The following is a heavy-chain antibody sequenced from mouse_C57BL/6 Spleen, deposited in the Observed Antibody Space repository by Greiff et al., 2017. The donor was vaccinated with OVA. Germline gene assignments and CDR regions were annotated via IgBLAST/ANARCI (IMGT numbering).Heavy chain of an antibody. J-gene: IGHJ1*03. CDR3: ARHVKSYSHYGWYFDV. V-gene: IGHV5-6*01. D-gene: IGHD2-5*01. Sequence: EVKVVESGGDLVKPGGSLKLSCAASGFTFSSYGMSWVRQTPDKRLEWVATISSGGSYTYYPDSVKGRFTISRDNAKNTLYLQMSSLKSEDTAMYYCARHVKSYSHYGWYFDVWGTGTTVTVSS. CDR2: ISSGGSYT. CDR1: GFTFSSYG.